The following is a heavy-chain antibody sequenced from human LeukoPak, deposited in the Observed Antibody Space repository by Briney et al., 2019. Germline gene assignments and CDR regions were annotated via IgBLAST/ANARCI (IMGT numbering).Heavy chain of an antibody. D-gene: IGHD3-10*01. Sequence: GASVKVSCKASGYTFTSYGISWMRQAPGQGLEWMGWISAYNGNTNYAQKLQGRVTMTTDTSTSTAYMELRSLRSDDTAVYYCARVKEWFGELGYYFDYWGQGTLVTVSS. CDR3: ARVKEWFGELGYYFDY. V-gene: IGHV1-18*01. CDR2: ISAYNGNT. J-gene: IGHJ4*02. CDR1: GYTFTSYG.